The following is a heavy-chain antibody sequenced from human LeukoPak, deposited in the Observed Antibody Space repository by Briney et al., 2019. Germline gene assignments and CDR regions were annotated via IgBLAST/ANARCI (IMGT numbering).Heavy chain of an antibody. Sequence: SVKVSCKASGYTFTSYAMNWVRQAPGQGLEWMGGIIPIFGTANYAQKFQGRVTITADESTSTAYMELSSLRSEDTAVYYCARDGGGESARLRFLEWFQNRQYYFDYWGQGTLVTVSS. CDR3: ARDGGGESARLRFLEWFQNRQYYFDY. V-gene: IGHV1-69*13. CDR1: GYTFTSYA. D-gene: IGHD3-3*01. CDR2: IIPIFGTA. J-gene: IGHJ4*02.